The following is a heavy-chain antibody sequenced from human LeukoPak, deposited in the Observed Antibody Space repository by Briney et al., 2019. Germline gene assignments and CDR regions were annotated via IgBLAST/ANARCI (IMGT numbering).Heavy chain of an antibody. CDR2: IYTSGST. V-gene: IGHV4-4*07. J-gene: IGHJ6*02. Sequence: SETLSLTCTVSGGSISSYYWSCIRQPAGKGLEWIGRIYTSGSTNYNPSLKSRVTMSVDTSKNQFSLKLSSVTAADTAVYYCARATVVPAAMGYYYYGMDVWGQGTTVTVSS. D-gene: IGHD2-2*01. CDR3: ARATVVPAAMGYYYYGMDV. CDR1: GGSISSYY.